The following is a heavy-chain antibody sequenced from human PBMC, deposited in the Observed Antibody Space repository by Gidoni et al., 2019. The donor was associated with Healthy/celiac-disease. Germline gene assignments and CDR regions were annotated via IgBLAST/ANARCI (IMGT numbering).Heavy chain of an antibody. CDR2: IKSKTDGGTT. CDR1: GFTISNAW. D-gene: IGHD2-15*01. J-gene: IGHJ4*02. V-gene: IGHV3-15*01. CDR3: TTGASYCSGGSCYYFDY. Sequence: EVQLVESGGGLVKPGGSLRLSCAASGFTISNAWMSWVRQAPGKGLEWVGRIKSKTDGGTTDYAAPVKGRFTISRDDSKNTLYLQMNSLKTEDTAVYYCTTGASYCSGGSCYYFDYWGQGTLVTVSS.